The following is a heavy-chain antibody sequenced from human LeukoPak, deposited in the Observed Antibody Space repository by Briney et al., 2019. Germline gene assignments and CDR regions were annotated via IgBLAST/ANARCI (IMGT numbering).Heavy chain of an antibody. CDR2: IYTSGST. Sequence: SETLSLTCTVSGGSISSYYWSWIRQPAGKGLEWIGRIYTSGSTNYNPSLKSRVAMSVDTSKNQFSLKLSSVTAADTAVYYCARDENYYDFWSGYYRAYFQHWGQGTLVTVSS. CDR1: GGSISSYY. CDR3: ARDENYYDFWSGYYRAYFQH. V-gene: IGHV4-4*07. D-gene: IGHD3-3*01. J-gene: IGHJ1*01.